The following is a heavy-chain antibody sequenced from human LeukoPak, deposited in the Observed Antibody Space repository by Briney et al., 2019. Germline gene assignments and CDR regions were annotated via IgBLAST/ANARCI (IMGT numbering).Heavy chain of an antibody. V-gene: IGHV1-46*01. CDR1: GYTFSIYN. CDR2: INPSGGT. D-gene: IGHD6-13*01. CDR3: AREGVAGTGLDY. J-gene: IGHJ4*02. Sequence: ASVKVSCKASGYTFSIYNMHWVRQAPGQGLEWMGIINPSGGTSYAQKLQGRITMTSDTSTSTLLMELSSLRSEDTAVYYCAREGVAGTGLDYWGQGTLVTVSS.